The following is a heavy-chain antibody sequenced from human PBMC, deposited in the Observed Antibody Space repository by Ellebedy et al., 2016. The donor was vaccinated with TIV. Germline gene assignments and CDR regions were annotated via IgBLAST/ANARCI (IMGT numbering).Heavy chain of an antibody. Sequence: ASVKVSCKASGGTFSSYAISWVRQAPGQGLEWMGGIIPIFGTANYAQKFQGRVTITADKSTSTAYMELSSLRSDDTAVYYCARSPSPHIPDFDYWGQGTLVTVSS. CDR3: ARSPSPHIPDFDY. J-gene: IGHJ4*02. V-gene: IGHV1-69*06. CDR2: IIPIFGTA. CDR1: GGTFSSYA. D-gene: IGHD2-21*01.